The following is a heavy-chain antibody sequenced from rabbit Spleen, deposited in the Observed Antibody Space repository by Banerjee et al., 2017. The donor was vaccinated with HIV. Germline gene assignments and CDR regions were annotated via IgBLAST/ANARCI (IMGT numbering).Heavy chain of an antibody. V-gene: IGHV1S45*01. CDR1: GFDFSDGYV. CDR3: ARDLVAVIGWNFNL. J-gene: IGHJ4*01. CDR2: INIVTGKS. Sequence: QEHLVESGGGLVQPEGSLTLACKASGFDFSDGYVMCWVRQAPGKGLEWIASINIVTGKSVYARWAKGRFTMSRTSSTTVTLQMTSLTAADTATYFCARDLVAVIGWNFNLWGPGTLVTVS. D-gene: IGHD1-1*01.